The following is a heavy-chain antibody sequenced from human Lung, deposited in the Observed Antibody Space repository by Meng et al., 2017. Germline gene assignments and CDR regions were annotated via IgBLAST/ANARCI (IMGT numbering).Heavy chain of an antibody. CDR1: GGSISSDNW. D-gene: IGHD2-21*01. V-gene: IGHV4-4*02. Sequence: QVQLQGSGPGLVKPSGTLSLTCAVSGGSISSDNWWSWVRQPPGKGLEWIGEIYHSGSTNYNPSLKSRITISVDKPKNQFSLTLSSVTAADTAAYYCTKNDFYCLGYWGQGTLVTVSS. J-gene: IGHJ4*02. CDR3: TKNDFYCLGY. CDR2: IYHSGST.